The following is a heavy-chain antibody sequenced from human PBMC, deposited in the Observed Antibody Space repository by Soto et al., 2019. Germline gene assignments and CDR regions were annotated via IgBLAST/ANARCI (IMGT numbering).Heavy chain of an antibody. Sequence: GGSLRLSCGASGFTFSSFWMDWVRQAPGKGLEWVAVIWYDGSNKYYADSVKGRFTISRDNSKNTLYLQMNSLRAEDTAVYYCARGDRQQWLAYYYYSGMDVWGQWTTVTVSS. CDR3: ARGDRQQWLAYYYYSGMDV. CDR1: GFTFSSFW. D-gene: IGHD6-19*01. V-gene: IGHV3-33*08. CDR2: IWYDGSNK. J-gene: IGHJ6*02.